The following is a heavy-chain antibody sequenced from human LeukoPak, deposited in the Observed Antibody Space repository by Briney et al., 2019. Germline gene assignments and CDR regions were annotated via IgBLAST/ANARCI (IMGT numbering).Heavy chain of an antibody. CDR2: IIPIFGTA. CDR3: ARDHPVVPAAISGYNWFDP. Sequence: ASVKVSCKASGGTFSSYAISWVRQAPGQGLEWMGRIIPIFGTANYAQKFQGRVTITADESTSTAYMELSSLRSEDTAVYYCARDHPVVPAAISGYNWFDPWGQGTLVTVSS. CDR1: GGTFSSYA. D-gene: IGHD2-2*02. V-gene: IGHV1-69*13. J-gene: IGHJ5*02.